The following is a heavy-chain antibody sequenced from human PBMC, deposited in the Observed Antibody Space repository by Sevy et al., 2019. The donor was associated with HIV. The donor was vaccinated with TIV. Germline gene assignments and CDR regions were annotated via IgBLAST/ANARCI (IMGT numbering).Heavy chain of an antibody. CDR1: GGSVSSGSYY. Sequence: SETLSLTCTVSGGSVSSGSYYWSWIRQPPGKGLEWIGYIYYSGSTNYNPSLKSRVTISVDTYKNQFSLKLSSVTAADTAVYFCARVWGGYCISTSCYDGGDFYGMDVWDQGTTVTVSS. CDR3: ARVWGGYCISTSCYDGGDFYGMDV. D-gene: IGHD2-2*01. CDR2: IYYSGST. V-gene: IGHV4-61*01. J-gene: IGHJ6*02.